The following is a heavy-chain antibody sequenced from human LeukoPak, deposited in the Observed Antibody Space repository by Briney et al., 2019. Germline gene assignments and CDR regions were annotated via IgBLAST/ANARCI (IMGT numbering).Heavy chain of an antibody. CDR2: ISSSGNNT. Sequence: PGGSLRLSCAASGFTFNSYAMNWVRQAPGKGLEWVSTISSSGNNTYYTDSVKGRFTISRDNSKNTLFLQMNSLRAEDTAVYYCARDYSGWSLDPWGQGTLVTVSS. CDR3: ARDYSGWSLDP. D-gene: IGHD5-12*01. CDR1: GFTFNSYA. V-gene: IGHV3-23*01. J-gene: IGHJ5*02.